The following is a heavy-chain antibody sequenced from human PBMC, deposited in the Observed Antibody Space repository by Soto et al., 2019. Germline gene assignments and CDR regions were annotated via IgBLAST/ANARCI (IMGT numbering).Heavy chain of an antibody. CDR3: RRVPPNHRGPPLNH. J-gene: IGHJ5*02. Sequence: LRLSCTASGFTFGDYAMIWFRQAPGKGLEWVGVITSKAYGGTTEYAATVKGRFTISRDDSKSIAYLQMNSLKTDDLTAYYCRRVPPNHRGPPLNHWGQATLVTVSS. CDR1: GFTFGDYA. CDR2: ITSKAYGGTT. V-gene: IGHV3-49*03. D-gene: IGHD3-10*01.